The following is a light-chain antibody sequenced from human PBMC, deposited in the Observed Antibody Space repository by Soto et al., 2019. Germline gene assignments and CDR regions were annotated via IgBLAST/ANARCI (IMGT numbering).Light chain of an antibody. CDR1: SSDVGGYNY. CDR3: SSYAGSNNFV. V-gene: IGLV2-8*01. Sequence: QSALTQPPSASGSPGQSVTISCTGTSSDVGGYNYVSWYQQHPGKAPKLMIYEVSKRPSGVPARFSGSKSGNTASLTVSGLPAEDEADYYCSSYAGSNNFVFGGGTKVTVL. J-gene: IGLJ2*01. CDR2: EVS.